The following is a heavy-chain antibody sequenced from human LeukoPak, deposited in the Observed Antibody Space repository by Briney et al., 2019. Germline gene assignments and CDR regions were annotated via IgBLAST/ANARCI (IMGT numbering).Heavy chain of an antibody. CDR2: IKQDGSEK. J-gene: IGHJ4*02. V-gene: IGHV3-7*01. Sequence: VGSLRLSCAASGFTFSSYWMSWVRQAPGKGLEWVANIKQDGSEKYYVDSVKGRFTISRDNAKNSLYLQMNSLRAEDTAVYYCARELAYSMIVVVGFDFWGQGTLVTVSS. CDR3: ARELAYSMIVVVGFDF. CDR1: GFTFSSYW. D-gene: IGHD3-22*01.